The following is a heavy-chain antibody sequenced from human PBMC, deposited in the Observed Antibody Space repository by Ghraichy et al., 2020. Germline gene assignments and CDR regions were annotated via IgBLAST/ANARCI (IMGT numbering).Heavy chain of an antibody. V-gene: IGHV4-61*01. D-gene: IGHD2-2*01. Sequence: SETLSLTCTVSGGSVSGGRYYWSWIRQPPGKGLEWIGYIYYRGSANYNPSLKSRVTISVDTSKNQFSLKLSSVTAADTAVYYCARGQCYCSSTSCYVGYYYYGMDVWGHGATVIVSS. CDR1: GGSVSGGRYY. CDR3: ARGQCYCSSTSCYVGYYYYGMDV. CDR2: IYYRGSA. J-gene: IGHJ6*02.